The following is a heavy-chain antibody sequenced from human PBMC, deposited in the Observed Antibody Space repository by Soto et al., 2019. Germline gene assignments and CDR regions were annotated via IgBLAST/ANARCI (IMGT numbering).Heavy chain of an antibody. CDR3: ARHRWFGEPQPWPLYYFDY. CDR1: GGSISSSSYY. D-gene: IGHD3-10*01. Sequence: PSETLSLTCTVSGGSISSSSYYWGWIRQPPGKGLEWIGSIYYSGSTYYNPSLKSRVTISVDTSKNQFSLKLSSVTAADTAVYYCARHRWFGEPQPWPLYYFDYWGQGTLVTVSS. CDR2: IYYSGST. V-gene: IGHV4-39*01. J-gene: IGHJ4*02.